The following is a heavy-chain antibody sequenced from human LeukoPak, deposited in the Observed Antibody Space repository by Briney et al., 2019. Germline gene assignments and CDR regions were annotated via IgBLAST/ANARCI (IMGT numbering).Heavy chain of an antibody. CDR2: IKQDGSDK. V-gene: IGHV3-7*01. D-gene: IGHD1-26*01. CDR1: GFTVSSNY. Sequence: GGSLRLSCAASGFTVSSNYMSWVRQAPGKGLEWVANIKQDGSDKYYVDSVKGRSTISRDNAKNSLDLQMNSLRGEDTAVYYCARYRGKGTSWPLDVWGQGTIVTVSS. CDR3: ARYRGKGTSWPLDV. J-gene: IGHJ3*01.